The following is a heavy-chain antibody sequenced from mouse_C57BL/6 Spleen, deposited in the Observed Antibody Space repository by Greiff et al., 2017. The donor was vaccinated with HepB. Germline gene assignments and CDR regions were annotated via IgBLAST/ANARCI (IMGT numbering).Heavy chain of an antibody. D-gene: IGHD2-3*01. CDR3: ARFRYENMDY. V-gene: IGHV1-59*01. CDR1: GYTFTSYW. CDR2: IDPSDSYT. Sequence: QVHVKQPGAELVRPGTSVKLSCKASGYTFTSYWMHWVKQRPGQGLEWIGVIDPSDSYTNYNQKFKGKATLTVDTSSSTAYMQLSSLTSEDSAVYYCARFRYENMDYWGQGTSVTVSS. J-gene: IGHJ4*01.